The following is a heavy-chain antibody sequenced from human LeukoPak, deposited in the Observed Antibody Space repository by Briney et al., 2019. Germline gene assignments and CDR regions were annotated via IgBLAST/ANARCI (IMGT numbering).Heavy chain of an antibody. CDR3: ANPDIVVVPAAS. CDR2: ISGSGGST. V-gene: IGHV3-23*01. CDR1: GFTFSSYA. D-gene: IGHD2-2*01. J-gene: IGHJ4*02. Sequence: GGPLRLSCAASGFTFSSYAMSWVRQAPGKGLEWVSAISGSGGSTYYADSVKGRFTISRDNSKNTLYLQMNSLRAEDTAVYYCANPDIVVVPAASWGQGTLVTGSS.